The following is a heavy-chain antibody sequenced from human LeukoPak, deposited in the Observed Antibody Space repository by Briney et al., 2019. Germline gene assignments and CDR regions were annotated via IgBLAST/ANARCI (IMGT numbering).Heavy chain of an antibody. D-gene: IGHD1-14*01. CDR1: GFTFSTYN. V-gene: IGHV3-21*01. Sequence: GGSLRLSCAASGFTFSTYNMNWLRQAPGKGLEWVSSITSGETYIYYADSVKGRFTISRDNAKNSLFLQVNSLRAEDTAVYYCARERTGYYMAVWGKGTTVTISS. CDR3: ARERTGYYMAV. CDR2: ITSGETYI. J-gene: IGHJ6*03.